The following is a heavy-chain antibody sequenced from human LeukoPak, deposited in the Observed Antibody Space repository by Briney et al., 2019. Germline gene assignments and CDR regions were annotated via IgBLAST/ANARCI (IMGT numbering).Heavy chain of an antibody. J-gene: IGHJ4*02. CDR2: IYYSGTT. CDR1: GGSIGGHY. V-gene: IGHV4-59*11. CDR3: ARRRDGYKRFDY. D-gene: IGHD5-24*01. Sequence: PSETLSLTCSVSGGSIGGHYWNWIRQPPGKGLEWIGYIYYSGTTDYNPSLKSRVTISLDTSKNQFSLKLISVTAADTAVYYCARRRDGYKRFDYWGQGTLVTVSS.